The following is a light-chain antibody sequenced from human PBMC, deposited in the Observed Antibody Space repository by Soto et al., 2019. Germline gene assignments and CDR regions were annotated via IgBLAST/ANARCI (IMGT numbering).Light chain of an antibody. CDR1: QSISKW. CDR2: KVS. V-gene: IGKV1-5*03. J-gene: IGKJ4*01. CDR3: QRYNNYSPT. Sequence: DIQMTQSPSALSASVGDRVTIACRASQSISKWVAWYQRKPGKAPNLLIYKVSGLESGVPSRFSGSRSGTECTLTIRRLQPDDSATYYCQRYNNYSPTFGGGTKVEIK.